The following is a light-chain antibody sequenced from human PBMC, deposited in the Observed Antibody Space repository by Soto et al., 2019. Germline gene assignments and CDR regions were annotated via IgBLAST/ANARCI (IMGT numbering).Light chain of an antibody. CDR2: SAS. V-gene: IGKV1-27*01. Sequence: DIHVTQSPYSLSASVGDSVTITCRASHGINNYLAWYQQKPGKVPVLLIYSASTLKSGVPSRFSGRGAGTDFTLTISSLQPEDFAVYYCQQYNNWPPEGPITFGQRTRLEI. J-gene: IGKJ5*01. CDR1: HGINNY. CDR3: QQYNNWPPEGPIT.